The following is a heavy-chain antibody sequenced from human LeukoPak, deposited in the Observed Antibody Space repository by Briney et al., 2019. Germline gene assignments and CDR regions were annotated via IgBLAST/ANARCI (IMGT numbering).Heavy chain of an antibody. CDR3: ARVGPRDPPVYYFDY. D-gene: IGHD1-26*01. CDR1: GVSFSGYY. CDR2: INHSGST. Sequence: SETLSLTCAVYGVSFSGYYWSWIRQPPGKGLEWIGEINHSGSTNYNPSLKSRVTISVDTSKNQFSLKLSSVTAADTAVYYCARVGPRDPPVYYFDYWGQGTLVTVPS. V-gene: IGHV4-34*01. J-gene: IGHJ4*02.